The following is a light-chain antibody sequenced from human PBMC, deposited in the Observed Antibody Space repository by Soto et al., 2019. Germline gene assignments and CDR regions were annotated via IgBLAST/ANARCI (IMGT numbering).Light chain of an antibody. Sequence: DIVMTQSPLSLPVTPGEPASISCRSSQSLLYSNGYSYLNWYLQKPGQPPQLLIYLASIRASGVPDRFSGSGSGTDFTLKISTVEAEDVGVYYCMQALQTPPYTFGQGTKLESK. CDR2: LAS. V-gene: IGKV2-28*01. CDR3: MQALQTPPYT. CDR1: QSLLYSNGYSY. J-gene: IGKJ2*01.